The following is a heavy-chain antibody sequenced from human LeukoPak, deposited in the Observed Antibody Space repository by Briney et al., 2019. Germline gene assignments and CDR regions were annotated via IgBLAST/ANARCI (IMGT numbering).Heavy chain of an antibody. CDR2: ISGSGGST. J-gene: IGHJ4*02. CDR1: GFTFSSYA. D-gene: IGHD5-18*01. CDR3: AKEIRGYSYALDY. Sequence: GGSLRLSCVASGFTFSSYAMSWVRQAPGKGLEWVSAISGSGGSTYYADSVKGRFTISRDNSKNTLHLQMNSLRAEDTAVYYCAKEIRGYSYALDYWGQGTLVTVSS. V-gene: IGHV3-23*01.